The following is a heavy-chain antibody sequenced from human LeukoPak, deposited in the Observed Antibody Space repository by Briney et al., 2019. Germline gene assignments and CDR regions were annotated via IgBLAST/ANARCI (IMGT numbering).Heavy chain of an antibody. Sequence: PGGSLRLSCAASGFTFSSYGMHWVRQAPGKGLEWVAVIWYDGSNKYYADSVKGRFTISRDNSKNTLYLQMNSLRAEDTAVYYCARGDWSRTSCYPSFDYWGQGTLVTVSS. V-gene: IGHV3-33*01. D-gene: IGHD2-2*01. CDR1: GFTFSSYG. CDR3: ARGDWSRTSCYPSFDY. CDR2: IWYDGSNK. J-gene: IGHJ4*02.